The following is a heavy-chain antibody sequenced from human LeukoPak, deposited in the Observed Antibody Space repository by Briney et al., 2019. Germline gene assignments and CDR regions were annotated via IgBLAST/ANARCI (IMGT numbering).Heavy chain of an antibody. CDR1: GGSFSGYY. Sequence: SETLSLTCAVYGGSFSGYYWSWIRQPPGKGLEWIGEVNHSGSTNYNPSLKSRVTISVDTSKNQFSLKLSSVTAADTAVYYCARRKPPDGLLWFGELMGFDPWGQGTLVIVSS. D-gene: IGHD3-10*01. J-gene: IGHJ5*02. V-gene: IGHV4-34*01. CDR3: ARRKPPDGLLWFGELMGFDP. CDR2: VNHSGST.